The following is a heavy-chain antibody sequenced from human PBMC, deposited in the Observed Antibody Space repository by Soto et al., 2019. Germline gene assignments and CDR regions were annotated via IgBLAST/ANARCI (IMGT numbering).Heavy chain of an antibody. Sequence: GGSLRLSCAASGFTFSSYSMNWVRQAPGKGLEWVSAISGSGGSTYYADSVKGRFTISRDNSKNTLYLQMNSLRAEDTAVYYCASPGEYSYGFYFDYWGQGTLVTVSS. V-gene: IGHV3-23*01. J-gene: IGHJ4*02. CDR1: GFTFSSYS. CDR2: ISGSGGST. CDR3: ASPGEYSYGFYFDY. D-gene: IGHD5-18*01.